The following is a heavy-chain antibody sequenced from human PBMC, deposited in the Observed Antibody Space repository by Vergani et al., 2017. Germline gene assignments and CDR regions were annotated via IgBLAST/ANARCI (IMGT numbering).Heavy chain of an antibody. J-gene: IGHJ4*02. CDR2: INPDRGGT. D-gene: IGHD3-10*01. Sequence: QVQLVQSGAEVRKPGASVRVSCKSSGYTFTGYYIHWVRQAPGQGLEWMGWINPDRGGTSHAQKFQGRVTMTRDTSISTAYMELTRLRSDDTAVYYCAAQNYDDSGTYGPLDYWGQGTLVTVSS. CDR1: GYTFTGYY. CDR3: AAQNYDDSGTYGPLDY. V-gene: IGHV1-2*02.